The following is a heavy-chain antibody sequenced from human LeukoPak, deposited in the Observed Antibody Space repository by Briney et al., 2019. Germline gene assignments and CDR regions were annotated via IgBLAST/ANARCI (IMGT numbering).Heavy chain of an antibody. D-gene: IGHD6-13*01. J-gene: IGHJ4*02. V-gene: IGHV3-74*01. CDR3: AREKYSSSWYGGFDY. CDR1: GFTFSSYW. CDR2: INTDGSST. Sequence: GRSLRLSCAASGFTFSSYWMHWVRQAPGKGLVWVSRINTDGSSTSYADSVKGRFTISRDNAKNTLYLQMNSLRAEDTAVYYCAREKYSSSWYGGFDYWGQGTLVTVSS.